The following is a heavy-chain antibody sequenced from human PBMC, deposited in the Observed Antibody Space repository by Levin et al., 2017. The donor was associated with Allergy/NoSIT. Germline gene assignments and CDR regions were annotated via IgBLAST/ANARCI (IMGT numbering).Heavy chain of an antibody. Sequence: SETLSLTCAVYGGSFSGYYWSWIRQPPGKGLEWIGEINHSGSTNYNPSLKSRVTISVDTSKNQFSLKLSSVTAADTAVYYCASYCSGGSCYGMDVWGQGTTVTVSS. J-gene: IGHJ6*02. CDR3: ASYCSGGSCYGMDV. V-gene: IGHV4-34*01. D-gene: IGHD2-15*01. CDR2: INHSGST. CDR1: GGSFSGYY.